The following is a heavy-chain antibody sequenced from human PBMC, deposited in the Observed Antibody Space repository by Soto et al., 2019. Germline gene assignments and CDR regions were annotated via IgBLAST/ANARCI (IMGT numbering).Heavy chain of an antibody. Sequence: GSLRRSCAASGFTFSSYAMSWVRQAPGKGLEWVSAISGSGGSTYYADSVKGRFTISRDNSKNTLYLQMNSLRAEDTAVYYCAKASPTSYYYDSSGYYYGPYYFDYWGQGTLVTVSS. CDR3: AKASPTSYYYDSSGYYYGPYYFDY. V-gene: IGHV3-23*01. CDR1: GFTFSSYA. CDR2: ISGSGGST. J-gene: IGHJ4*02. D-gene: IGHD3-22*01.